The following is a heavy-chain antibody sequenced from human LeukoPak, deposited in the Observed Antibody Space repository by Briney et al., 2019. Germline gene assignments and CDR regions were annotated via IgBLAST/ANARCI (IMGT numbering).Heavy chain of an antibody. CDR3: GQGGLYDY. J-gene: IGHJ4*02. CDR2: IYFAGTT. CDR1: GGSVNKFY. V-gene: IGHV4-59*02. D-gene: IGHD1-26*01. Sequence: SETLSLTCSVSGGSVNKFYWSWIRQSPGKGLEWIGNIYFAGTTTFNPSLKSRVTMSVDTSENRLSLKLNSVTTADTALYARGQGGLYDYWGPGIVVTVSS.